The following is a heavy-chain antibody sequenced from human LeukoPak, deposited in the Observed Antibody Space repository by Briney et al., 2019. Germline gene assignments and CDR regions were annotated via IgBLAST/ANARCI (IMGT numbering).Heavy chain of an antibody. V-gene: IGHV3-23*01. D-gene: IGHD3-22*01. CDR3: AKFLFYDTSGYFDY. CDR1: GFSFSSYA. CDR2: ISISGGST. J-gene: IGHJ4*02. Sequence: GGSLRLSCAASGFSFSSYAMSWVRQAPGEGLEWVSSISISGGSTYYADSVKGRFTISRDNSKNTLYLQMNSLRAEDTAIYYCAKFLFYDTSGYFDYWGQGTLVTVSS.